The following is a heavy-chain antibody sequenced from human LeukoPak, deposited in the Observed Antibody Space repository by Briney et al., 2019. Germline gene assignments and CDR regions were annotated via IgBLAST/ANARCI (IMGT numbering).Heavy chain of an antibody. J-gene: IGHJ2*01. CDR2: IHHSGTT. CDR3: ARQMGATENDWHFDL. CDR1: GYSISSGYY. D-gene: IGHD1-26*01. V-gene: IGHV4-38-2*01. Sequence: SETLSLTCAVSGYSISSGYYWGWIRQPPGKGLEWIGSIHHSGTTYYNPSLKSRVTISIDTSKNQFSLKLSSVTAADTAVYYCARQMGATENDWHFDLWGRGTLVTVSS.